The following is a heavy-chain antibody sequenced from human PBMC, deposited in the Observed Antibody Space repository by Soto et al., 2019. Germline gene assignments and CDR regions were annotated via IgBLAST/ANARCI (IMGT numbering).Heavy chain of an antibody. CDR3: AKIHQPFGDYVGTIPSNLDY. J-gene: IGHJ4*02. Sequence: VQLVESGGGVVQPGRSLRLSCAASGFTFSSYGMHWVRQAPGKGLEWVAVISYDGSNKYYADSVKGRFTISRDNSKNTLYLQMNSLRAEDTAVYYCAKIHQPFGDYVGTIPSNLDYWGQGTLVTVSS. CDR2: ISYDGSNK. V-gene: IGHV3-30*18. CDR1: GFTFSSYG. D-gene: IGHD4-17*01.